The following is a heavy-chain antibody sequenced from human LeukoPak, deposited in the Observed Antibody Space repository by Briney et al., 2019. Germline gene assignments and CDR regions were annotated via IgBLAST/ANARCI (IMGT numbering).Heavy chain of an antibody. CDR1: GFTFSSYA. J-gene: IGHJ3*02. D-gene: IGHD3-22*01. CDR3: AKTYYYDSSGYYFDAFDI. V-gene: IGHV3-23*01. Sequence: GGSLRLPCAASGFTFSSYAMSWVRQAPGKGLEWVSAISGSGGSTYYADSVKGRFTISRDNSKNTLYLQMNSLRAEDTAVYYCAKTYYYDSSGYYFDAFDIWGQGTMVTVSS. CDR2: ISGSGGST.